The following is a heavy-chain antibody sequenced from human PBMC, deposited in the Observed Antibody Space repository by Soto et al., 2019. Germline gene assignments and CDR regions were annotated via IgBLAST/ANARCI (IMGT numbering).Heavy chain of an antibody. V-gene: IGHV4-31*03. D-gene: IGHD3-9*01. CDR2: IYYSGST. Sequence: PSETLSLTGTVSVASIGRGGYYWSWFRQHPGKGLEWIGYIYYSGSTYYNPSLKSRVTISVDTSKNQFSLNLSSVTAADTAVYYCARARYVDWLIEYWGQGTLVTVSS. CDR1: VASIGRGGYY. CDR3: ARARYVDWLIEY. J-gene: IGHJ4*02.